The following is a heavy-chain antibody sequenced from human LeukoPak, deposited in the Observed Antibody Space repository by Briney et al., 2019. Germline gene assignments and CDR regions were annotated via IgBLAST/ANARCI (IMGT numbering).Heavy chain of an antibody. J-gene: IGHJ6*02. D-gene: IGHD1-14*01. CDR1: GFTFSSYA. Sequence: PGRSLRLSCAASGFTFSSYAMHWDRQAPGKGLEWVAVISYDGSNKYYADSVKGRFTISRDNSKNTLYLQMNSLRAEDTAVYYCAKDLTLYYYYGMDVWGQGTTVTVSS. CDR3: AKDLTLYYYYGMDV. CDR2: ISYDGSNK. V-gene: IGHV3-30*04.